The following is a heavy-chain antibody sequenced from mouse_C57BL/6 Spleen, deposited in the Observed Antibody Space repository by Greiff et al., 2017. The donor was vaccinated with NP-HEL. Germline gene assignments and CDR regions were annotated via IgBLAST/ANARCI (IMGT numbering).Heavy chain of an antibody. CDR3: ARIYYYGRSGGYFDY. CDR2: IYPRDGST. CDR1: GYTFTDHT. Sequence: VKLMESDAELVKPGASVKISCKVSGYTFTDHTIHWMKQRPEQGLEWIGYIYPRDGSTKYNEKFKGKATLTADKSSSTAYMQLNSLTSEDSAVYFCARIYYYGRSGGYFDYWGQGTTLTVSS. V-gene: IGHV1-78*01. D-gene: IGHD1-1*01. J-gene: IGHJ2*01.